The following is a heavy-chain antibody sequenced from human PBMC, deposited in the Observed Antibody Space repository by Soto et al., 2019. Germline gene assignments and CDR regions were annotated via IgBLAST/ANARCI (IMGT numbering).Heavy chain of an antibody. D-gene: IGHD2-21*02. J-gene: IGHJ6*02. CDR1: GDSISSGDYY. V-gene: IGHV4-30-4*01. Sequence: PSETLSLTCTVSGDSISSGDYYWSWVRQSPGKGLEWIGCIYYSGTTYYNPSLETRLTMSVDTSKNQFSLKLSSVTAADTAVYYCARGPPRVTAKEGSYGMDVWGQGTTVTVSS. CDR3: ARGPPRVTAKEGSYGMDV. CDR2: IYYSGTT.